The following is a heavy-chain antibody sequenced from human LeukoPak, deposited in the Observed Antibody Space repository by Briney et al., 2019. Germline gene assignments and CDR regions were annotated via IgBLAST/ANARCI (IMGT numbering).Heavy chain of an antibody. J-gene: IGHJ4*02. Sequence: GGSLRLSCAASGSTFSNYAMSWVRQTPGKGLECVSSLSDGGGTTYYSDSVKGRFTISRDNSKNIVYLQMNSLRAEDTAVYYCAKDGDTSGIFDYWGQGTLVTVSS. CDR1: GSTFSNYA. CDR3: AKDGDTSGIFDY. CDR2: LSDGGGTT. V-gene: IGHV3-23*01. D-gene: IGHD3-22*01.